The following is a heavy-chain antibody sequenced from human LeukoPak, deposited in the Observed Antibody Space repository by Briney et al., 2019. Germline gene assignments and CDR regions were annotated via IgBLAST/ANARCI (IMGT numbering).Heavy chain of an antibody. CDR3: VNPRYDSSGYYYVD. Sequence: ASVKVSCKASGYTFTDYTMHWLRQAPGQRLDWMGWINGGSGNTKYSPEFQGRVTITRDTSASTAYMELSSLRSEDTAVYYCVNPRYDSSGYYYVDWGQGTLVTVSS. J-gene: IGHJ4*02. CDR1: GYTFTDYT. V-gene: IGHV1-3*01. CDR2: INGGSGNT. D-gene: IGHD3-22*01.